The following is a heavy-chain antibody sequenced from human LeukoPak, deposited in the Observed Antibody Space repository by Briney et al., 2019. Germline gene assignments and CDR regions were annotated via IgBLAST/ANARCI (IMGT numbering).Heavy chain of an antibody. Sequence: GGSLRLSCAASGFTFSRYAMSWVRQAPGKGLEWVSSISGSGGSTYSADSVKGRFTISRDNSKNTLNLQMNTLRAEDTAVYYCAKDLSSSVGGATFDYWGQGTLDTVSS. D-gene: IGHD2-15*01. J-gene: IGHJ4*02. CDR3: AKDLSSSVGGATFDY. CDR1: GFTFSRYA. V-gene: IGHV3-23*01. CDR2: ISGSGGST.